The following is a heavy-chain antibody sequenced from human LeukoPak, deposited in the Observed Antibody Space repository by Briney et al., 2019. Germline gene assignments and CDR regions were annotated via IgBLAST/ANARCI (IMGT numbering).Heavy chain of an antibody. D-gene: IGHD6-19*01. CDR3: ARDQLPIAVAGLDAFDI. V-gene: IGHV1-2*04. CDR2: INPNSGGT. CDR1: GYTFTGYY. Sequence: ASVKVSCKASGYTFTGYYMHWVRQAPGQGLEWMGWINPNSGGTNYAQKFRGWVTMTRDTSISTAYMELSRLRSDDTAVYYCARDQLPIAVAGLDAFDIWGQGTMVTVSS. J-gene: IGHJ3*02.